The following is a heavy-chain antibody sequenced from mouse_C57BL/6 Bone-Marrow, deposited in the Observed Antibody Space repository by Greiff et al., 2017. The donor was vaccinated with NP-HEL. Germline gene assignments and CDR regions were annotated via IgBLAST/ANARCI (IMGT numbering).Heavy chain of an antibody. V-gene: IGHV1-64*01. Sequence: QVQLQQPGAELVKPGASVQLSCKASGYTFTSYWMPWVKQRPGQGLEWIGMIHPNSCSTNYNEKFKSKATLTVDKSSSTAYMQLSSLTSEDSAVYYCARNDYDDYWGQGTTLTVSS. CDR1: GYTFTSYW. J-gene: IGHJ2*01. CDR3: ARNDYDDY. CDR2: IHPNSCST. D-gene: IGHD2-4*01.